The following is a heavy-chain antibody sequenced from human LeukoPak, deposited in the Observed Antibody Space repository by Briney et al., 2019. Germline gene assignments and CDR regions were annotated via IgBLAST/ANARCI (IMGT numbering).Heavy chain of an antibody. CDR3: ARDRPEYYYDSSGYMVHYFDY. Sequence: GASVKVSCKASGSTFTGYYMHWVRQAPGQGLEWMGWINPNSGGTNYAQKYQGRVTMTRDTSISTAYMELSRLRSDDTAVYYCARDRPEYYYDSSGYMVHYFDYWGQGTLVTVSS. D-gene: IGHD3-22*01. CDR2: INPNSGGT. V-gene: IGHV1-2*02. CDR1: GSTFTGYY. J-gene: IGHJ4*02.